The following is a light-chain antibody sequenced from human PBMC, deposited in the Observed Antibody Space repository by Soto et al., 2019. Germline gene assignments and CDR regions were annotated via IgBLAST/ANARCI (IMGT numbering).Light chain of an antibody. CDR3: QQYDSSPWT. V-gene: IGKV3-20*01. Sequence: EIVLTQSPGTLSLSPGERATLSCRASQSVSSSFLAWYQQSPGQPPRLLIYGASNRAAGNPDRFSGSGSGTDFTLTISRLEPEDFAVYYCQQYDSSPWTFGQGTKVEIK. CDR1: QSVSSSF. CDR2: GAS. J-gene: IGKJ1*01.